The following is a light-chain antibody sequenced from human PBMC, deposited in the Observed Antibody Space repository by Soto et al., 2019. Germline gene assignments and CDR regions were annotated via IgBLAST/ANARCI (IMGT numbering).Light chain of an antibody. CDR1: SSDVGGYNY. V-gene: IGLV2-11*01. J-gene: IGLJ1*01. CDR2: DVS. Sequence: QSVLTQPRSVSGSPGQSVTISCTGTSSDVGGYNYVSWYQQHTGKAPKLMIYDVSKRPSGVPDRFSGSKSGNTASLTISGLQAEDEADYYCCSSAGSYVFGTGTKLTFL. CDR3: CSSAGSYV.